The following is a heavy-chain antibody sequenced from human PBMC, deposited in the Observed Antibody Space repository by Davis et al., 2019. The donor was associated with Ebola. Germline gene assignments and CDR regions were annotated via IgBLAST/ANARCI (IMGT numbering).Heavy chain of an antibody. J-gene: IGHJ6*02. D-gene: IGHD1-26*01. CDR3: ARGGGIGYYYYGMDV. CDR1: GYTFTGYY. V-gene: IGHV1-2*04. Sequence: ASVKVSCKASGYTFTGYYMHWVRQAPGQGLEWMGWINPNSGGTNYTQKFQGWVTMTRDTSISTAYMELSRLRSDDTAVYYCARGGGIGYYYYGMDVWGQGTTVTVSS. CDR2: INPNSGGT.